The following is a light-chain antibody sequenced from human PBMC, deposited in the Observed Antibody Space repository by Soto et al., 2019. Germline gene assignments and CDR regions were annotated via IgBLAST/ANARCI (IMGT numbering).Light chain of an antibody. CDR3: QLYDTARST. Sequence: EIVLTQSPGTLSLSPGERATLSCRASQSVSTSFLAWYQQKPGQAPRLLLHDSSDRATGIPDRFSGRGSGTDFTLTISSVEPEDVAIYYCQLYDTARSTFGQGTKLEIK. CDR1: QSVSTSF. J-gene: IGKJ2*02. V-gene: IGKV3-20*01. CDR2: DSS.